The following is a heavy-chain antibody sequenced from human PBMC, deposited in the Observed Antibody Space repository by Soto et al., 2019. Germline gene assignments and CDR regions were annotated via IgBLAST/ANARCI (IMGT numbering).Heavy chain of an antibody. CDR3: ARDRVWSGYYTGIITY. CDR1: GFTFSSYG. J-gene: IGHJ4*02. D-gene: IGHD3-3*01. Sequence: GGSLRLSCAASGFTFSSYGMHWVRQAPGKGLEWVAVIWYDGSNKYYADSVKGRFTISRDNSKNTLYLQMNSLRAEDTAVYYCARDRVWSGYYTGIITYWGQGTLVTVSS. CDR2: IWYDGSNK. V-gene: IGHV3-33*01.